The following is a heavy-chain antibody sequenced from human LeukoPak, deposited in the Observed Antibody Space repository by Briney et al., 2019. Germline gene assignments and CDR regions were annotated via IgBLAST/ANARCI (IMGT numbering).Heavy chain of an antibody. CDR3: ARRSLRSKTAMGDY. J-gene: IGHJ4*02. D-gene: IGHD5-18*01. Sequence: ASVTVSCTASGYTFTSYDINWVRQATGQGLEWMGWMNPNSGNTGYAQKFQGRVTMTRNTSISTAYMELSSLRSEDTAVYYCARRSLRSKTAMGDYWGQGTLVTVSS. CDR2: MNPNSGNT. V-gene: IGHV1-8*01. CDR1: GYTFTSYD.